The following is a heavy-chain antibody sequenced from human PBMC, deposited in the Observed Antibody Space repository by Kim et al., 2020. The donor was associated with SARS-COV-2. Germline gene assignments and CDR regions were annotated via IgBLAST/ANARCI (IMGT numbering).Heavy chain of an antibody. CDR2: INAGNGNT. CDR1: GYTFTSYA. J-gene: IGHJ4*02. CDR3: ASRAYYDSSGYYYPFDY. D-gene: IGHD3-22*01. Sequence: ASVKVSCKASGYTFTSYAMHWVRQAPGQRLEWMGWINAGNGNTKYSQKFQGRVTITRDTSASTAYMELSSLRSEDTAVYYCASRAYYDSSGYYYPFDYWGQGTLVTVSS. V-gene: IGHV1-3*01.